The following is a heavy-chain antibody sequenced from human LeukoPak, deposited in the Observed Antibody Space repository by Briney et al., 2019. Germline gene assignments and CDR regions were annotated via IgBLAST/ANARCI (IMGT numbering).Heavy chain of an antibody. Sequence: GGSLRLSCAASGFSVSSNYMNWVRQAPGKGLEWVSGVSGSGATTYYADSVKGRFTISRDNSKNTLYLQMNSLRAEDTAVYYCAKGGDGWYFYFDYWGQGTLVTVSS. V-gene: IGHV3-23*01. D-gene: IGHD6-19*01. CDR1: GFSVSSNY. CDR2: VSGSGATT. CDR3: AKGGDGWYFYFDY. J-gene: IGHJ4*02.